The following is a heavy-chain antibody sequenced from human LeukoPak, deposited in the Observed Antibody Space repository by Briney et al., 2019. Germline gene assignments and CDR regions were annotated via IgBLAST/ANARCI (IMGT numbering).Heavy chain of an antibody. V-gene: IGHV4-4*07. J-gene: IGHJ4*02. CDR2: VYADGRS. CDR3: ARMYSGTYGGIDY. CDR1: GGSVSNYY. Sequence: SQTLSLTCSVSGGSVSNYYWSWIRQPAGEGLEWIGRVYADGRSNYNPSLRSRVAMSVDTSKSQFSLRLSSVTAADTAVYYCARMYSGTYGGIDYWGQGTLVTVSS. D-gene: IGHD1-26*01.